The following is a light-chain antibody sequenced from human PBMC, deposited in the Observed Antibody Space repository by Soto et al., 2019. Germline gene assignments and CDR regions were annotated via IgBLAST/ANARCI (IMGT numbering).Light chain of an antibody. CDR2: GNS. CDR3: QSYDSSLSALV. CDR1: SSNIGSTYD. Sequence: QSVLTQPPSVSGAPGQRVTISRTGSSSNIGSTYDVHWYQQIPGTAPKLVIYGNSNRPSGVPDRFSGSKSGTSASLAITGLQVEDEAHYSCQSYDSSLSALVFGGGTQLTVL. J-gene: IGLJ2*01. V-gene: IGLV1-40*01.